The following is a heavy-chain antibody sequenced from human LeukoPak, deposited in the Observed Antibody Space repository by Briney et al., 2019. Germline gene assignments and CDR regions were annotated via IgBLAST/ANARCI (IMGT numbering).Heavy chain of an antibody. J-gene: IGHJ4*02. Sequence: PSETLSLTCAVYGGSFSGYYWSWIRQPPGKGLEWVGEINHSGSTNYNPSLKSRVTTSVDTSKNQFSLKLSSVTAADTAVYYCATIGRDGYKDFDYWGQGTLVTVSS. CDR3: ATIGRDGYKDFDY. D-gene: IGHD5-24*01. V-gene: IGHV4-34*01. CDR2: INHSGST. CDR1: GGSFSGYY.